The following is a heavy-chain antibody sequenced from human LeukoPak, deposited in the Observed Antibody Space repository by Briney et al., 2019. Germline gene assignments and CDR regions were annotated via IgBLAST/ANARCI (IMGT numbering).Heavy chain of an antibody. Sequence: ASVKVSCKASGLTFTSSAMQWVRQARGQRLEWIGWIVVGSGNTNYAQKFQERVTITRDMSTSTAYMELSSLRSEDTAVYYCAAGTPNIVAHDAFDIWGQGTMVTVSS. CDR3: AAGTPNIVAHDAFDI. CDR1: GLTFTSSA. V-gene: IGHV1-58*02. D-gene: IGHD5-12*01. CDR2: IVVGSGNT. J-gene: IGHJ3*02.